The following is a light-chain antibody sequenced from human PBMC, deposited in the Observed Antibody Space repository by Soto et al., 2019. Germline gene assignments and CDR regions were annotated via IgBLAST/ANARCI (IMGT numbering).Light chain of an antibody. V-gene: IGKV3-11*01. CDR1: QSVSSY. CDR2: DAS. Sequence: EIVLTQSPATLSLSPGERATLSCRASQSVSSYLAWYQQKPGQAPRLLIYDASNRATGIPARFSGSGSGTDFTRTIRSLEPEDFAVYYCQQRSTFGGGTKVEMK. J-gene: IGKJ4*01. CDR3: QQRST.